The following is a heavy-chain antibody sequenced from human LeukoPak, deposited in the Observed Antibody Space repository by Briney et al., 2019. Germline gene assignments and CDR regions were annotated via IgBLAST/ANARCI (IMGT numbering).Heavy chain of an antibody. D-gene: IGHD3-22*01. CDR2: INSDGSST. CDR3: AKRPGYYDSSGYYFDY. V-gene: IGHV3-74*01. CDR1: GFTFSSYW. Sequence: GGSLRLSCAASGFTFSSYWMHWVRQAPGKGLVWVSRINSDGSSTSYADSVKGRFTISRDNSKNTLHLQMNSLRAEDTAVHYCAKRPGYYDSSGYYFDYWGQGTLVTVSS. J-gene: IGHJ4*02.